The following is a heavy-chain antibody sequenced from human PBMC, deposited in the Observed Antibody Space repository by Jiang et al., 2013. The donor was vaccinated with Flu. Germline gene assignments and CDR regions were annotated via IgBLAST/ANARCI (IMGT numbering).Heavy chain of an antibody. Sequence: VLLKPSETLSLTCAVYGGSFSGYYWSWIRQPPGKGLEWIGEINHSGSTNYNPSLKSRVTISVDTSKNQFSLKLSSVTAADTAVYYCATDGSRARPRFNWFDPWGQGTLVTVSS. CDR2: INHSGST. D-gene: IGHD5-24*01. J-gene: IGHJ5*02. CDR3: ATDGSRARPRFNWFDP. CDR1: GGSFSGYY. V-gene: IGHV4-34*01.